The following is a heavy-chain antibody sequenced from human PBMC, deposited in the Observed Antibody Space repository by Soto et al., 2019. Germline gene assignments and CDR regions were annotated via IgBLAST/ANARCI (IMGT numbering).Heavy chain of an antibody. Sequence: QVQLVESGGGVVQPGRSLRLSCAASGFTFSSYGMHWVREAPGKGLEWVAVISYDGSNKYYADSVKGRFTISRDNPKNTLYLQMNSLRAEDTAVYYCAKDQIGYCSGGSCYSIDYWGQGTLVTVSS. CDR1: GFTFSSYG. D-gene: IGHD2-15*01. CDR3: AKDQIGYCSGGSCYSIDY. CDR2: ISYDGSNK. V-gene: IGHV3-30*18. J-gene: IGHJ4*02.